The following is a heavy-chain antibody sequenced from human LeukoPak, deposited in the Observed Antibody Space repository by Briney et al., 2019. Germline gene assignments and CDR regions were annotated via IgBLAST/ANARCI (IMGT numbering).Heavy chain of an antibody. Sequence: SETLSLTCTVSGGSISSGGYYWSWIRQHPGKGLEWIGYIYYGGSTYYNPSLKSRVTISVDTSKNQFSLKLSSVTAADTAVYYCAREDYGDFKFDYWGQGTLVTVSS. CDR2: IYYGGST. V-gene: IGHV4-31*03. CDR3: AREDYGDFKFDY. D-gene: IGHD4-17*01. CDR1: GGSISSGGYY. J-gene: IGHJ4*02.